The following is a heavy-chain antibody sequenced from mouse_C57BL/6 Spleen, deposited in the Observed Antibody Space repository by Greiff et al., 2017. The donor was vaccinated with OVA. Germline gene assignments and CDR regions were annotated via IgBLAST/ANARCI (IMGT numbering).Heavy chain of an antibody. V-gene: IGHV1-59*01. Sequence: VQLQQPGAELVRPGTSVKLSCKASGYTFTSYWMHWVKQRPGQGLEWIGVIDPSDSYTNYNQKFKGKATLTVDTSSSTAYMQLSRLTSEDSAVYYCARGGYWGQGTTLTVSS. CDR3: ARGGY. CDR2: IDPSDSYT. CDR1: GYTFTSYW. J-gene: IGHJ2*01.